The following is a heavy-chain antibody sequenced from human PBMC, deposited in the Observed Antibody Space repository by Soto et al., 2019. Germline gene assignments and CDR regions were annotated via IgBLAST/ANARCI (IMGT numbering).Heavy chain of an antibody. Sequence: QVQLQQWGAGLLKPSETLSLTCAVYGGSFSGYYWSWIRQPPGKGLEWIGEINHSGSTNYNPSLKSRVTIAVDTSKNQSSLKLSSVTAADTAAYYCARGSSAEYYGSGSYGFDYWGQGTLVTASS. V-gene: IGHV4-34*01. J-gene: IGHJ4*02. CDR3: ARGSSAEYYGSGSYGFDY. CDR2: INHSGST. CDR1: GGSFSGYY. D-gene: IGHD3-10*01.